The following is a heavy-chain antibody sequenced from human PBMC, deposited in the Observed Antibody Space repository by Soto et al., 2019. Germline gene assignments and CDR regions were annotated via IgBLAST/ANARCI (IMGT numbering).Heavy chain of an antibody. CDR1: GFTFSDYY. CDR3: ARAGGYCSGGSCYSNYYYYYYMDV. D-gene: IGHD2-15*01. J-gene: IGHJ6*03. CDR2: ISSSGSTI. Sequence: GGSLRLSCAVSGFTFSDYYMSWIRQAPGKGLEWVSYISSSGSTIYYADSVKGRFTISGDNAKNSRYLQMNSLGAEDPAVYYCARAGGYCSGGSCYSNYYYYYYMDVWGKGTTVTVSS. V-gene: IGHV3-11*01.